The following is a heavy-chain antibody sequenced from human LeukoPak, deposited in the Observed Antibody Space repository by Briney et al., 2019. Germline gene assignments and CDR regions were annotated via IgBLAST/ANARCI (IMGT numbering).Heavy chain of an antibody. V-gene: IGHV4-61*02. J-gene: IGHJ3*02. CDR2: IYSSGNT. CDR3: ARVYRRDGYNFDGFDI. Sequence: SSQTLSLTCTVSSGAINSGDYYWSWIRQPAGKGLEWICRIYSSGNTNYSPSLTSRVTISIDTSKNQFSLRLSSVTAADTAVYYCARVYRRDGYNFDGFDIWGQGTTVTVSS. D-gene: IGHD5-24*01. CDR1: SGAINSGDYY.